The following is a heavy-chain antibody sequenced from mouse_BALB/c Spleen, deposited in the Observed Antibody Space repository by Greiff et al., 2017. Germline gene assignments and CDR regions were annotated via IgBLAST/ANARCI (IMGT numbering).Heavy chain of an antibody. V-gene: IGHV14-3*02. CDR3: APDSFYAMDY. CDR1: GFYIKDTY. CDR2: IDPANGNT. Sequence: VQLQQSGAELVKPGASVKLSCTASGFYIKDTYMHWVKQRPEQGLEWIGRIDPANGNTKYDPKFQGKATITADTSSNTAYLQLSSLTSEDTAVYYCAPDSFYAMDYWGQGTSVTVSS. D-gene: IGHD2-12*01. J-gene: IGHJ4*01.